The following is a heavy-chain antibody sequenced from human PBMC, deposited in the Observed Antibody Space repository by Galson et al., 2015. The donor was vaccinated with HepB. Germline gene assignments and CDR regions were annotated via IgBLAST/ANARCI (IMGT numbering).Heavy chain of an antibody. V-gene: IGHV1-46*01. J-gene: IGHJ5*02. D-gene: IGHD2-15*01. CDR3: ARGPPFSGYCRGGSCYSTNNWFDP. CDR1: GYTFTSYY. CDR2: INPSSGST. Sequence: SVKVSCKASGYTFTSYYMHWVRQAPGQGLEWMGIINPSSGSTSYAQKFQGTVTMTRDTSTRTVYMELSSLRSDDTAVYYCARGPPFSGYCRGGSCYSTNNWFDPWGQGTLVTVSS.